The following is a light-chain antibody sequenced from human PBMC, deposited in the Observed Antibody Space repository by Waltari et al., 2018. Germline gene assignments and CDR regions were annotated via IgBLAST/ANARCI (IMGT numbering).Light chain of an antibody. Sequence: DIVMTQSPDSLAVSLGERATINCKSSQSLLFVPNNKNYLAWYQQKPGQPPKVLISWASTRESGVPDRFTGSGSGTDCNLTITHLQAEDVAVYFCQQYYTILLTFGGGTTVEIK. V-gene: IGKV4-1*01. J-gene: IGKJ4*01. CDR2: WAS. CDR3: QQYYTILLT. CDR1: QSLLFVPNNKNY.